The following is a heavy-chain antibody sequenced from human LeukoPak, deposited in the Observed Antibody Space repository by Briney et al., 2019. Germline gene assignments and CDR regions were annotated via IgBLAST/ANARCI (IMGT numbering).Heavy chain of an antibody. Sequence: SVKVSCKASGGTFSNYAISWVRQAPGQGLEWMGGIIPIFGTTNYAQKFQGRVTITADESTSTAYMELSSLRSEDTAVYYCARGRFGVTYIIRYYYYYYMDVWGKGTTVTVSS. CDR3: ARGRFGVTYIIRYYYYYYMDV. V-gene: IGHV1-69*13. CDR1: GGTFSNYA. D-gene: IGHD3-16*01. CDR2: IIPIFGTT. J-gene: IGHJ6*03.